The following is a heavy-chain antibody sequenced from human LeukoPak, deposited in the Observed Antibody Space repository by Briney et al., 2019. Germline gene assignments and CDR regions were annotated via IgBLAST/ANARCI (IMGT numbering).Heavy chain of an antibody. CDR2: IFYSAST. CDR1: GGSIRSYY. D-gene: IGHD4-17*01. Sequence: SETLSLTCTVSGGSIRSYYWRWLRQPPGKGLEWIVYIFYSASTTYNPSLPSPVTISVATSKNQFSLKLSSVTAADTAVYYCAGDYGDSRGYFDYWGQGTLVTVSS. V-gene: IGHV4-59*08. J-gene: IGHJ4*02. CDR3: AGDYGDSRGYFDY.